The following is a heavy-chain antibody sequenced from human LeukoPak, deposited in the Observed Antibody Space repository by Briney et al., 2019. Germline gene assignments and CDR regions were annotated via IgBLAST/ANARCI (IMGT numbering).Heavy chain of an antibody. J-gene: IGHJ6*03. V-gene: IGHV3-66*01. CDR1: GFTVSSNY. CDR2: IYSGGNT. CDR3: ARDRTGQQLISRKQYYYMDV. Sequence: PGGSLRLSCAASGFTVSSNYMSWVRQAPGKGLEWVSIIYSGGNTYYADSVKGRFTISRDNSKNTLYLQMNSLRAEDTAVYYCARDRTGQQLISRKQYYYMDVWGKGTTVTIPS. D-gene: IGHD6-13*01.